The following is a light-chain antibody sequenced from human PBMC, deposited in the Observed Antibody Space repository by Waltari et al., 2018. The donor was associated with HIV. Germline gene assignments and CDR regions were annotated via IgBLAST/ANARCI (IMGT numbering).Light chain of an antibody. V-gene: IGLV1-44*01. CDR2: SNN. J-gene: IGLJ2*01. CDR3: AAWDDSLNGVV. Sequence: QSVLTQPPSASGTPGQRVTISCSGSSSNIGSNTVNWCQQLPGTAPKLLIHSNNQRPSGVPDRFSGSKSGTSASLAISGLQSEDEADYYCAAWDDSLNGVVFGGGTKLTVL. CDR1: SSNIGSNT.